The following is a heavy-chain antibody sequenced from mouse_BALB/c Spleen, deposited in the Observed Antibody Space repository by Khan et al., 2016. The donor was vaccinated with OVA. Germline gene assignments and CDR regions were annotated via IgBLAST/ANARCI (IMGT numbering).Heavy chain of an antibody. V-gene: IGHV1S29*02. CDR3: ARSGYGSFGF. Sequence: EVQLQESGPELVKPGASVRISCKASGYTFTDYNLDWVKQSHEKSLEWIGYIFPNNGGTGYNQRFKTKATLTVDNPSSTAYMELRSLTSEDSAVYYCARSGYGSFGFWGQGTLVTVSA. J-gene: IGHJ3*01. CDR1: GYTFTDYN. D-gene: IGHD1-2*01. CDR2: IFPNNGGT.